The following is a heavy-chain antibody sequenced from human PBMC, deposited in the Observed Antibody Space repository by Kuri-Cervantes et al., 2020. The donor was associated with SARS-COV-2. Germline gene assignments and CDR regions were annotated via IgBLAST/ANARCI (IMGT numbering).Heavy chain of an antibody. V-gene: IGHV4-59*10. J-gene: IGHJ6*02. CDR3: ARGWREVTIFGGRDYGMDV. CDR2: IYTSGST. CDR1: GGSFSDYY. D-gene: IGHD3-3*01. Sequence: GSLRLSCAVYGGSFSDYYWSWIRQPAGKGLEWIGRIYTSGSTNYNPSLKSRVTISVDTSKNQFSLKLSSVTAADTAVYYCARGWREVTIFGGRDYGMDVWGQGTTVTVSS.